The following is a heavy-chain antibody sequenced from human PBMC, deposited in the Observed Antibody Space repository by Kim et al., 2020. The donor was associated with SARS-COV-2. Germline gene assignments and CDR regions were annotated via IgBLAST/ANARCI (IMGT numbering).Heavy chain of an antibody. CDR1: GYSFTSYW. J-gene: IGHJ6*02. D-gene: IGHD6-19*01. V-gene: IGHV5-10-1*01. CDR2: IDPSDSYT. CDR3: ARQDSSGWYYYYGMDV. Sequence: GESLKISCKGSGYSFTSYWISWVRQMPGKGLEWMGRIDPSDSYTNYSPSFQGHVTISADKSISTAYLQWSSLKASDTAMYYCARQDSSGWYYYYGMDVWGQGTTVTVSS.